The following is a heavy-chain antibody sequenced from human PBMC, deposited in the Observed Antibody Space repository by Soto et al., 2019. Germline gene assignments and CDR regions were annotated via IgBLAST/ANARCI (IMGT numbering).Heavy chain of an antibody. Sequence: TGGSLRLSCAASGFTFSSYSMNWVRQAPGKDLEWISSISTGSSYQYYADSVKGRFTISRDNAKNSLYLEMNSLRAEDTAVYYCARDQGSSSGWYLKYYYGMDVWGQGTTVTVSS. D-gene: IGHD6-19*01. CDR2: ISTGSSYQ. CDR3: ARDQGSSSGWYLKYYYGMDV. V-gene: IGHV3-21*01. J-gene: IGHJ6*02. CDR1: GFTFSSYS.